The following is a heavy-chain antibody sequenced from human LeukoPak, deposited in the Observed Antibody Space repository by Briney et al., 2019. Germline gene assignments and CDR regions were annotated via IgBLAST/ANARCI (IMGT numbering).Heavy chain of an antibody. V-gene: IGHV3-23*01. J-gene: IGHJ4*02. CDR3: ASYGSGGYYFDY. Sequence: GGSLRVSCAASGFTFSSYAMSWVRQAPGKGMEWVSAISGSGGSTYYADSVKGRFTISRDNSKNTLYLQMNSLRAEDTAVYYCASYGSGGYYFDYWGQGTLVTVST. CDR1: GFTFSSYA. D-gene: IGHD3-10*01. CDR2: ISGSGGST.